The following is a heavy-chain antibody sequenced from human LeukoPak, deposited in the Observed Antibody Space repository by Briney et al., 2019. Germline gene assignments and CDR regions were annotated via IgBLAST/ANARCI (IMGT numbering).Heavy chain of an antibody. CDR2: ITTSGGAS. V-gene: IGHV3-23*01. J-gene: IGHJ4*02. Sequence: PGGSLRLSCAASGFTFSDYALNWVRQAPGEGLEWVSFITTSGGASYYADSVKGRFTVSRDNSKNTLFLQMSGLRAEDTAVYYCAKGTAVTTFFDSWGQGALVAVSS. D-gene: IGHD4-17*01. CDR1: GFTFSDYA. CDR3: AKGTAVTTFFDS.